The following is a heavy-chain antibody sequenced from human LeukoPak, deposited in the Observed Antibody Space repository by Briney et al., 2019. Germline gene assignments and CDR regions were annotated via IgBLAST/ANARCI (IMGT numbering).Heavy chain of an antibody. V-gene: IGHV4-61*01. CDR2: IYNGVNT. CDR1: GASVSSASY. J-gene: IGHJ5*02. D-gene: IGHD1-26*01. Sequence: SETLSLTCTVSGASVSSASYWSWIRQPPGKGVEWIAHIYNGVNTNYNPSLKGRVTISVDTSKNQFSLRLNSVTAADTAAYYCARSRAFNSGAFDPWGQGSLVTVSS. CDR3: ARSRAFNSGAFDP.